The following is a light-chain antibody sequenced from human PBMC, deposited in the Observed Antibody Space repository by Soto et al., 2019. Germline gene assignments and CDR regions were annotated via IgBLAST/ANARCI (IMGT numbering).Light chain of an antibody. CDR1: SSDVGGYDF. V-gene: IGLV2-14*01. Sequence: QSALTQPASVSGSPGQSITISCTGTSSDVGGYDFVSWYQQHPGKAPKLMIYDVNVRPSGVSGRFSGSKSGNTASLTISGLQAEDEADYFCSSYTSGSTLGVFGGGTQLTVL. CDR3: SSYTSGSTLGV. CDR2: DVN. J-gene: IGLJ3*02.